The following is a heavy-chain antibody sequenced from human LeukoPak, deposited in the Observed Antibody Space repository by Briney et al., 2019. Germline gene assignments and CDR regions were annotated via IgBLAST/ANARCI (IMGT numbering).Heavy chain of an antibody. V-gene: IGHV1-8*01. J-gene: IGHJ6*02. CDR3: ARSGEEWFYYGMDV. CDR1: GYTFTSYD. D-gene: IGHD3-3*01. CDR2: MNPNSGNT. Sequence: ASVKVSCKASGYTFTSYDINWVRQATGQGLEWMGWMNPNSGNTGYAQKFQGRVTMTRNTSISTAYMELSSLRSEDTAVYYCARSGEEWFYYGMDVGGQGPTVTVSS.